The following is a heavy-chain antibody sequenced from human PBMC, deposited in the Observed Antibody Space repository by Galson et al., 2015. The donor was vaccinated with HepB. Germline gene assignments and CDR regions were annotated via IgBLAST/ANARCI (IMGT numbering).Heavy chain of an antibody. CDR3: ARGNSSGWSRGMDV. CDR1: GFTFSSYA. CDR2: ISYDGSNK. Sequence: SLRLSCAASGFTFSSYAMYWVRQAPGKGLEWVAVISYDGSNKYYADSVKGRLTISRDNSKNTLYLQMNSLRAEDTAVYYCARGNSSGWSRGMDVWGQGTTVTVSS. D-gene: IGHD6-19*01. J-gene: IGHJ6*02. V-gene: IGHV3-30-3*01.